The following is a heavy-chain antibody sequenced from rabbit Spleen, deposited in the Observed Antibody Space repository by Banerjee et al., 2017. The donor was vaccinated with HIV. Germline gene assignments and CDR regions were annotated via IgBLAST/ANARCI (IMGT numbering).Heavy chain of an antibody. J-gene: IGHJ3*01. CDR2: IAGSSGGNT. CDR3: ARDTGSSFSSYGMDL. V-gene: IGHV1S40*01. Sequence: SFSNSDYMCWVRQAPGKGLEWISCIAGSSGGNTYYASWAKGRFTISKTSSTTVTLQMTSLTAADTATYFCARDTGSSFSSYGMDLWGQGTLVTVS. CDR1: SFSNSDY. D-gene: IGHD8-1*01.